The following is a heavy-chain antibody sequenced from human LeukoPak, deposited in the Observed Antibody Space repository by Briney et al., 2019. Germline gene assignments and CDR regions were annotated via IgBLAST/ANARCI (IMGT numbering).Heavy chain of an antibody. D-gene: IGHD6-13*01. J-gene: IGHJ6*03. CDR1: GYTFTGYY. V-gene: IGHV1-2*02. CDR3: AREAGVHYYYMDV. Sequence: ASVKVSCKASGYTFTGYYMHWVRQAPGQGLEWMGWINPNSGGTNYAQKFQGRVTMTRDTSISTAYMELSRLRSDDTAVYYCAREAGVHYYYMDVWGKGTTVTVSS. CDR2: INPNSGGT.